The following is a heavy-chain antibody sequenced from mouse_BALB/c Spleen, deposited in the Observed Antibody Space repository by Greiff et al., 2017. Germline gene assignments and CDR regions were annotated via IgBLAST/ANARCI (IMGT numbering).Heavy chain of an antibody. D-gene: IGHD4-1*01. CDR2: ILPGSGST. J-gene: IGHJ2*01. CDR3: ASLGRRGYLDY. Sequence: VQLQQSGAELMKPGASVKISCKATGYTFSSYWIEWVKQRPGHGLEWIGEILPGSGSTNYNEKFKGKATFTADTSSNTAYMQLSSLTSEDSAVYYCASLGRRGYLDYWGQGTTLTVSS. CDR1: GYTFSSYW. V-gene: IGHV1-9*01.